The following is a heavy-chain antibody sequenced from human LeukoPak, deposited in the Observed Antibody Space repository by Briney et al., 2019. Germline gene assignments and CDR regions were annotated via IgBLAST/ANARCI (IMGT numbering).Heavy chain of an antibody. CDR3: ARCGGHGYLDDY. Sequence: SETLSLTCAVYGGSFSDYYWTWIRQPPGKGLEWIGEINHRGSSKYNPSLKSRVTISVDTSKNQFSLKLNSVTAADTAVYYCARCGGHGYLDDYWGQGTLVTVSS. CDR2: INHRGSS. J-gene: IGHJ4*02. V-gene: IGHV4-34*01. D-gene: IGHD2-21*01. CDR1: GGSFSDYY.